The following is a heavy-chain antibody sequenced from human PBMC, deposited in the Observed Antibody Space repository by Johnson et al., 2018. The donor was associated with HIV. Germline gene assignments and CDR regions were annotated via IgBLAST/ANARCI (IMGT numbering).Heavy chain of an antibody. V-gene: IGHV3-9*01. CDR3: AKGMDTAMILSTDAFDI. J-gene: IGHJ3*02. CDR1: RFTFDDHA. D-gene: IGHD5-18*01. Sequence: VQLVESGGGLVQPGRSLRLSCAASRFTFDDHAIHWVRQAPGKGLEWVSGISWNSASVAYADSVRGRFTISRDNAKNSVYLQMNSLRAEDTALYYCAKGMDTAMILSTDAFDIWGQGTMVSVSS. CDR2: ISWNSASV.